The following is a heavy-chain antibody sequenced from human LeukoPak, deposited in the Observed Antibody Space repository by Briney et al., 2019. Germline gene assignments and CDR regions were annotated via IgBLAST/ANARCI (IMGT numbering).Heavy chain of an antibody. D-gene: IGHD2-21*02. J-gene: IGHJ5*02. CDR3: AKETEEYCGGDCPLA. CDR1: GFTFNIHG. CDR2: IGPSGDKT. V-gene: IGHV3-23*01. Sequence: PGGSLRLSCAASGFTFNIHGMNRVRQAPGKGPEWVSGIGPSGDKTYYADSVKGRFTISRDNSENTLYLQMNSLKVEDTAIYYCAKETEEYCGGDCPLAWGQGTLVIVSS.